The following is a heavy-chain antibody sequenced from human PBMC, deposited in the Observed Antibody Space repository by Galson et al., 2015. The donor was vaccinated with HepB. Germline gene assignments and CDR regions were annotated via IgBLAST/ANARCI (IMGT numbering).Heavy chain of an antibody. D-gene: IGHD2-2*01. Sequence: SLRLSCAAPGFPSSTLGLHGAAQAPAKGLGWVPLIWSDGSINSYQASGKGRFTISRDNSKNTLYLQMNSLRAEDTAVYYCAREGAVVPTAMPLDYWGQGTLVTVSS. J-gene: IGHJ4*02. CDR2: IWSDGSIN. CDR3: AREGAVVPTAMPLDY. V-gene: IGHV3-33*01. CDR1: GFPSSTLG.